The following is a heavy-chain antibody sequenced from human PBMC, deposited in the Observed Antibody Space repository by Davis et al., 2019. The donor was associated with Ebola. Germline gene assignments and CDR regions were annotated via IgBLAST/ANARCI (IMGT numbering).Heavy chain of an antibody. Sequence: ASVKVSCKASGGTFSSYAISWVRQAPGQGLEWMGWISPYNGNTNYGQRLQGRVSMTADTSTSTAYMEVTSLTFDDTAVYFCARGPRRTDYYTSTVHYYLDVWGKGTTVTVS. J-gene: IGHJ6*03. CDR2: ISPYNGNT. CDR3: ARGPRRTDYYTSTVHYYLDV. V-gene: IGHV1-18*01. CDR1: GGTFSSYA. D-gene: IGHD3/OR15-3a*01.